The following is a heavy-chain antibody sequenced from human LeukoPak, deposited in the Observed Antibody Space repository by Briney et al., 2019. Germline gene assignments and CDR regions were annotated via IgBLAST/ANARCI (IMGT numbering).Heavy chain of an antibody. CDR1: GFTFSSYW. CDR2: INSDGSST. V-gene: IGHV3-74*01. Sequence: PGGSLRLSCAASGFTFSSYWMHWVRQAPGKGLVWVSRINSDGSSTSYADSVKGRFTISRDNAKNTLYLQMNSLRAEDTAVYYCARDGQTYCYYYGMDVWGQGTTVTVSS. J-gene: IGHJ6*02. CDR3: ARDGQTYCYYYGMDV.